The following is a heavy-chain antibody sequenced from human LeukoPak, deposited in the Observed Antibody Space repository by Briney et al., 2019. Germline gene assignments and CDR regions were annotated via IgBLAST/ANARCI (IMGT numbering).Heavy chain of an antibody. CDR2: ISGYNVNT. CDR1: GYTFISYG. CDR3: AREIRYYFDY. V-gene: IGHV1-18*01. J-gene: IGHJ4*02. Sequence: ASVKVSCKASGYTFISYGISWVRQAPGQGLEWMGWISGYNVNTKFAQKFQGRVTMTTDTSTSTAYMELRSLRSDDTAVYYCAREIRYYFDYWGQGTLVTVSS.